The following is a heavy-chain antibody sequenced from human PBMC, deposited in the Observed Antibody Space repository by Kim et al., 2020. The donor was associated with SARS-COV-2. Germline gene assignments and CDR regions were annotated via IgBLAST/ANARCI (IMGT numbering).Heavy chain of an antibody. CDR1: GFTFSTYA. Sequence: GGSLRLSCAASGFTFSTYAMTWVRQAPGKGLEWVSAISGSAYSNTYYADSVKGRFTISRDNSKNTLYLQMNSLRAEDTAVYSCAMGFRIAVAGWGQGTLVTVSS. CDR3: AMGFRIAVAG. J-gene: IGHJ4*02. V-gene: IGHV3-23*01. D-gene: IGHD6-19*01. CDR2: ISGSAYSNT.